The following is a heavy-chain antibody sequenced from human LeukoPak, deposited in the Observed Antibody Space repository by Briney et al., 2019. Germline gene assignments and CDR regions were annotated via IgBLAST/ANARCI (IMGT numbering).Heavy chain of an antibody. D-gene: IGHD3-22*01. CDR2: IRGSGDNT. CDR1: GFTFSSYA. Sequence: GGSLRLSCAASGFTFSSYAMSWVRQAPGKGLEWVSGIRGSGDNTYYADSVKGRFTISRDNSKNTLYVQVNSLGTEDTAAYYCAKGSYYDSSGSFYFDYWGQGTLVTVSS. V-gene: IGHV3-23*01. CDR3: AKGSYYDSSGSFYFDY. J-gene: IGHJ4*02.